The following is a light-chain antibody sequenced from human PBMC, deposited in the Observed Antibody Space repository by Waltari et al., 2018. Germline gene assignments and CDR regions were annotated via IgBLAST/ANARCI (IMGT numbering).Light chain of an antibody. Sequence: IVMTQSPATLSVSTGESAHLSCRASKSVSRKLAWYQQKPGQAPRLLIYDASSRATGIPARFSGSGSGTEFTLTISSLQSEDSSLYDCQQYSNLPPEVTFGPGTKVDIK. CDR3: QQYSNLPPEVT. V-gene: IGKV3-15*01. J-gene: IGKJ3*01. CDR2: DAS. CDR1: KSVSRK.